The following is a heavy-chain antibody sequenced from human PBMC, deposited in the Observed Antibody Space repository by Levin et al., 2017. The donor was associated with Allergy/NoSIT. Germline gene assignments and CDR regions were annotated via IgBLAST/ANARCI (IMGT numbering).Heavy chain of an antibody. V-gene: IGHV3-53*01. CDR1: GFTVSSNY. Sequence: PGGSLRLSCAASGFTVSSNYMSWVRQAPGKGLEWVSVIYSGGSTYYADSVKGRFTISRDNSKNTLYLQMNSLRAEDTAVYYCARIPAYYYDSSGYYSPYYFDYWGQGTLVTVSS. CDR2: IYSGGST. D-gene: IGHD3-22*01. CDR3: ARIPAYYYDSSGYYSPYYFDY. J-gene: IGHJ4*02.